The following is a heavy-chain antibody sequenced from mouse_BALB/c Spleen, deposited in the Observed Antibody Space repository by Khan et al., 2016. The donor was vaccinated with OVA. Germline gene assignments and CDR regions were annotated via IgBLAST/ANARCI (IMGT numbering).Heavy chain of an antibody. Sequence: QIQLVQSGPELKKPGETVKISCKASGYTFTNYGMNWVKQAPGKGLKWMGWINTYTGEPTYADDFKGRFAFSLETSASTAYLQINNLKNEDTATYFCARGELGGDAMDYWGQGTSVTVS. D-gene: IGHD4-1*01. CDR1: GYTFTNYG. CDR3: ARGELGGDAMDY. V-gene: IGHV9-3-1*01. J-gene: IGHJ4*01. CDR2: INTYTGEP.